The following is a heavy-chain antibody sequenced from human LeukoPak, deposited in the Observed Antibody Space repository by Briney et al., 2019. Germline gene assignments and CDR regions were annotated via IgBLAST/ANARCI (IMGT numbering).Heavy chain of an antibody. D-gene: IGHD2-2*01. J-gene: IGHJ3*02. V-gene: IGHV1-2*04. CDR2: INLNSGGT. CDR3: ARSYEYCSSTSCPRTGAFDI. Sequence: GASVKVSCKASGYTFTGYYMHWVRQAPGQGLEWMGWINLNSGGTNYAQKFQGWVTMTRDTSISTAYMELSRLRSDDTAVYYCARSYEYCSSTSCPRTGAFDIWGQGTVVTVSS. CDR1: GYTFTGYY.